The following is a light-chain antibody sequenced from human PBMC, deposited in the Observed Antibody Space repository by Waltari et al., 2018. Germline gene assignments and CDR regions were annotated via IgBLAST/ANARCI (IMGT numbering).Light chain of an antibody. CDR2: DVS. J-gene: IGLJ1*01. V-gene: IGLV2-11*01. CDR1: SSDIGDYHY. Sequence: QSALTPPRSVSGSPGQSVTISCTGSSSDIGDYHYVSWYQQHPGKAPKFMIYDVSKRPSGVPDRFSGSKSGNTASLTISGLQTEDEADYYCCSYGGSFSSGYVFGSGTKVTVL. CDR3: CSYGGSFSSGYV.